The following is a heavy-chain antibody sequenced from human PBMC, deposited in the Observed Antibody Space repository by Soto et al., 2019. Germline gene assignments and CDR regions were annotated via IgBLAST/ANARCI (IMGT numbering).Heavy chain of an antibody. CDR2: IKSKTDGGTT. D-gene: IGHD3-22*01. CDR3: TTDPIAMKVMVPSED. J-gene: IGHJ4*02. V-gene: IGHV3-15*07. CDR1: GFTFSNAW. Sequence: EGSLRHSCAASGFTFSNAWMNWFRQALGKRLEWVGRIKSKTDGGTTDYAAPVKGRFTISRDDSKNTLYLQMNSLKTEDTAVYYSTTDPIAMKVMVPSEDWGQGT.